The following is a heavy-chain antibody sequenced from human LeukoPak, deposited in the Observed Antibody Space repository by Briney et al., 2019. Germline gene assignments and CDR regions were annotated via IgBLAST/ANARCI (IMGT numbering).Heavy chain of an antibody. D-gene: IGHD4-17*01. Sequence: PSGTLSLTCAVSGGSISSSNWWSWVRQPPGKGLEWIGEIYHSGSTNYNPSLKSRVTISVDKSKNQFSLKLSSVTAADTAVYYCARDPTTVTTAGWFDPWGQGTLVTVSS. V-gene: IGHV4-4*02. J-gene: IGHJ5*02. CDR2: IYHSGST. CDR3: ARDPTTVTTAGWFDP. CDR1: GGSISSSNW.